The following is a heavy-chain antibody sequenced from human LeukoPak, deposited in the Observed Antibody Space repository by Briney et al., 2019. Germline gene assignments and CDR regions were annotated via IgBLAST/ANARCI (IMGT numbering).Heavy chain of an antibody. J-gene: IGHJ4*02. V-gene: IGHV3-48*03. CDR2: ISTTGKTT. CDR1: GFTFSTYE. D-gene: IGHD5-24*01. CDR3: AGKSRDGYYDGRFDL. Sequence: PGGSLRLSCAASGFTFSTYEMNWVRQAPGKGLEWVSHISTTGKTTFYADSVQGRFTISRDNAKNSLYLQMNSLRAEDTALYYCAGKSRDGYYDGRFDLWGQGTLVTVSS.